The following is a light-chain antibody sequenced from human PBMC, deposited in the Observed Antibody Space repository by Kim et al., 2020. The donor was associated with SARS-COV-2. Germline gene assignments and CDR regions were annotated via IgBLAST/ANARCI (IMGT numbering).Light chain of an antibody. J-gene: IGLJ2*01. CDR1: SLRTYY. CDR2: GKN. V-gene: IGLV3-19*02. CDR3: NSWDSSGHHPGV. Sequence: SSELTQDPAVSVALGQTVRITCQGDSLRTYYASWFQQKPGQAPVRVFYGKNNRPSGIPDRFSGSSSGNTASLTITGAQAEDEADYYCNSWDSSGHHPGVFGGGTKLTVL.